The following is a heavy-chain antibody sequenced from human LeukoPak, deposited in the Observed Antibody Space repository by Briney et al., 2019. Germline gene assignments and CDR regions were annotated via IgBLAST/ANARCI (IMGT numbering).Heavy chain of an antibody. CDR2: ISSSSSTI. Sequence: GGSLRLSCAGSGFTFSRYGFNWVRQAPGEGLEWVSYISSSSSTIYYADSVKGRFTISRDNAKNSLYLQMNSLRAEDTAVYYCARDRVELGWGAFEIWGQGTMVTASS. V-gene: IGHV3-48*01. J-gene: IGHJ3*02. CDR1: GFTFSRYG. CDR3: ARDRVELGWGAFEI. D-gene: IGHD7-27*01.